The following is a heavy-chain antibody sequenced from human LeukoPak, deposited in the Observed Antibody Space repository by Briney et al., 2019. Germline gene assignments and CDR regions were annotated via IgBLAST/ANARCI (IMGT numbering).Heavy chain of an antibody. CDR1: GYTFTSYA. V-gene: IGHV1-3*01. Sequence: ASVKVSCKASGYTFTSYAIHWVRQAPGQRLEWMEWINAGNGNTEYSQKSLGRVTITRDTSASTVYMELSSLRSEDTAVYHCATSGRAVAGIGFNYWGQGTLVTVSS. D-gene: IGHD6-19*01. CDR2: INAGNGNT. J-gene: IGHJ4*02. CDR3: ATSGRAVAGIGFNY.